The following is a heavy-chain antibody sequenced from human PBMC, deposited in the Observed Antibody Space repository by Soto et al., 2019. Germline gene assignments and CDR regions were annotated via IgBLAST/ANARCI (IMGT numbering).Heavy chain of an antibody. Sequence: GGSLRLSCAASGFTFSTSDFHWVRQVKGKGLEWVSAIGAAGDTYYAASVKGRFTISRENAKNSVYLQMDSLSAGDTAVYYCARGAPGCPNGLCCNYPEYWGHGTLVTVSS. CDR1: GFTFSTSD. CDR3: ARGAPGCPNGLCCNYPEY. J-gene: IGHJ4*01. CDR2: IGAAGDT. V-gene: IGHV3-13*01. D-gene: IGHD2-8*01.